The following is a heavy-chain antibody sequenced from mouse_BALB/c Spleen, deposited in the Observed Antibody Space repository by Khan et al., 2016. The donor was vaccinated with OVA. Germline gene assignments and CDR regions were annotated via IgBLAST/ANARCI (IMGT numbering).Heavy chain of an antibody. J-gene: IGHJ3*01. V-gene: IGHV5-9-3*01. CDR3: ARELFATVVASPFAY. CDR1: GFTFSNYA. D-gene: IGHD1-1*01. Sequence: EVELVESGGGLVKPGGSLKLSCAASGFTFSNYAMSWVRQTLEKRLKWVATISSGGSYTYFPDSVQGRFTISRDNAKNTLFLHMSSLRSEDTALYYCARELFATVVASPFAYWGQGTLVTVSA. CDR2: ISSGGSYT.